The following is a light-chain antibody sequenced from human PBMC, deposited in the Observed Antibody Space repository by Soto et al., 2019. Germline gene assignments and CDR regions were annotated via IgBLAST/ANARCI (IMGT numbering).Light chain of an antibody. CDR2: RDN. CDR3: AAWDDTVRSYV. J-gene: IGLJ1*01. CDR1: ISNIATNY. Sequence: QSVLTQPPSVSGTPGQRVTISCSGGISNIATNYVHWFQQLPGTAPQVLINRDNQRPSGVPDRFSGSKSGTSASLAISGLRSEDEAEYYCAAWDDTVRSYVFGTGTKVTVL. V-gene: IGLV1-47*01.